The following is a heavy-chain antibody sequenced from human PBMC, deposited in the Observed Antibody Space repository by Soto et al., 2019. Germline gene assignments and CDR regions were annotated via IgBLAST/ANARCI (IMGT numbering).Heavy chain of an antibody. V-gene: IGHV3-30*18. Sequence: QVQLVESGGGVVQPGRSLRLSCAASGFTFSSYGMHWVRQAPGKGLEWVAVISYDGSNKYYADSVKGRFTISRDNSKNTLYLQMNSLRAEDTAVYYCAKDTTWYWGQGTLATVSS. CDR3: AKDTTWY. CDR1: GFTFSSYG. D-gene: IGHD2-2*01. CDR2: ISYDGSNK. J-gene: IGHJ4*02.